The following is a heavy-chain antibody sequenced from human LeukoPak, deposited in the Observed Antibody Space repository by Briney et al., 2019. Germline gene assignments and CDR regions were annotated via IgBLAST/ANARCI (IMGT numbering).Heavy chain of an antibody. V-gene: IGHV4-59*08. D-gene: IGHD3-22*01. CDR1: GFSISSYY. CDR3: ARSYYYDSSGYPGDLGY. Sequence: SETLSLTCTVSGFSISSYYWSWIRQPPGKGLEWIGYTYYSGSTNYNASLKSRVTISVDTSKNQFSLKLSSVTAAITAVYYWARSYYYDSSGYPGDLGYWGQGTLVTVSS. J-gene: IGHJ4*02. CDR2: TYYSGST.